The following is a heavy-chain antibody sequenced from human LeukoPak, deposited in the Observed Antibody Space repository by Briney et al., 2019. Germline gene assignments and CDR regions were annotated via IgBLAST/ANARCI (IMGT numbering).Heavy chain of an antibody. D-gene: IGHD6-19*01. CDR1: GFTFSSYW. Sequence: GGSLRLSCAASGFTFSSYWMSWVRQAPGKGLEWVGNIKQDGSEKYYVDSVKGRFTISRDNAKNSLYLQMNSLRADDTAVYYCARDGSGWYALDNWGQGTLVTVSS. CDR2: IKQDGSEK. CDR3: ARDGSGWYALDN. V-gene: IGHV3-7*03. J-gene: IGHJ4*02.